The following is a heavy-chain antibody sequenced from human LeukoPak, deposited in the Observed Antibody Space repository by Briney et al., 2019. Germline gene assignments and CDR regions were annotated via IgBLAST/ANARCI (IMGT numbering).Heavy chain of an antibody. J-gene: IGHJ5*02. D-gene: IGHD2-15*01. CDR1: GYTFTSYD. V-gene: IGHV1-8*01. Sequence: ASVKVSCKASGYTFTSYDINWVRQATGQGLEWMGWMNPNSGNTGYAQKFQGRVTMTRNTSISTAYMELSSLRSEDTAVYYCATTGYCSGGSCRLYWFDPWGQGTLVTVSS. CDR2: MNPNSGNT. CDR3: ATTGYCSGGSCRLYWFDP.